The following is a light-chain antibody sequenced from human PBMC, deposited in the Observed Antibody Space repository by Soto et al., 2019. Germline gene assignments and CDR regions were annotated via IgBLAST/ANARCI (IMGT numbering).Light chain of an antibody. V-gene: IGKV3-11*01. CDR2: DAS. J-gene: IGKJ5*01. CDR3: QQRGDWPT. Sequence: ETVLTQSPATLSLSPGERATLSCRASQSVGSYLAWYQQKPGQAPRLLIYDASNRATGIPARFSGSGSGTDFTLTISSLEPEDFAVYYCQQRGDWPTFGQGTRLEIK. CDR1: QSVGSY.